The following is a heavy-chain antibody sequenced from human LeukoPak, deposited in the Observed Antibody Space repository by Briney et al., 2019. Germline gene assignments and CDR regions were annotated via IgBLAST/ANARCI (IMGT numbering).Heavy chain of an antibody. CDR3: AKDLRRSFITMIVVVQGVFDY. V-gene: IGHV3-23*01. CDR2: ISGSGGST. J-gene: IGHJ4*02. CDR1: GFTFSSYA. Sequence: PGGSLRLSCAASGFTFSSYAMSWVRQAPGKGLEWVAAISGSGGSTYYAYSVKGRFTISRDNSKNTLYLQMNSLRAEDTAVYYCAKDLRRSFITMIVVVQGVFDYWGQGTLVTVSS. D-gene: IGHD3-22*01.